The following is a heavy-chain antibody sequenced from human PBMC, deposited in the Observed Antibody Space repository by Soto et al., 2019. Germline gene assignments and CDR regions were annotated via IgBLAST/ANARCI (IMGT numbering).Heavy chain of an antibody. CDR1: GFTFSSSS. V-gene: IGHV3-48*01. Sequence: EVQLVESGGGLVQPGGSLRLSCPASGFTFSSSSMNWVRQAPGKGLEWVSYISSRSSPTYYADSVKGRFTISRDNAKNSLYLQMDSLRADDTAVYYCARDPEGGHAFDIWGQGTMVTVSS. CDR2: ISSRSSPT. D-gene: IGHD1-26*01. J-gene: IGHJ3*02. CDR3: ARDPEGGHAFDI.